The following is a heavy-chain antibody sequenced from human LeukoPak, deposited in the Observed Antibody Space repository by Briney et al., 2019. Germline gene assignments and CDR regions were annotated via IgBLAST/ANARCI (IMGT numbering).Heavy chain of an antibody. Sequence: PSETLSLTCAVYGGSFSGYYWSWIRPPPGKGLEWIGYIYYSGSTNYNPSLKSRVTISVDTSKNQFSLKLSSVTAADTAVYYCAREAQYCSSTSCYNDGNWFDPWGQGTLVTVSS. D-gene: IGHD2-2*02. CDR2: IYYSGST. CDR1: GGSFSGYY. V-gene: IGHV4-59*01. J-gene: IGHJ5*02. CDR3: AREAQYCSSTSCYNDGNWFDP.